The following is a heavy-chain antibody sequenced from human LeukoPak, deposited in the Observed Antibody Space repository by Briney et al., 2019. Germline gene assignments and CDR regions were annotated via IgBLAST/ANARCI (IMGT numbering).Heavy chain of an antibody. CDR2: ISYDGGNK. Sequence: GGSLRLSCAASGFTFSSYAMHWVRQAPGKGLEWVAVISYDGGNKYYADSVKGRFTISRDNSKNTLYLQMNSLRAEDTAVYYCARDSSGSPVNWGQGTLATVSS. CDR1: GFTFSSYA. CDR3: ARDSSGSPVN. D-gene: IGHD3-22*01. J-gene: IGHJ4*02. V-gene: IGHV3-30*01.